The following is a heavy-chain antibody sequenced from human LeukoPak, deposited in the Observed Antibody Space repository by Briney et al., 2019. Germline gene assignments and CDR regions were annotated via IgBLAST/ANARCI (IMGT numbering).Heavy chain of an antibody. J-gene: IGHJ5*02. CDR3: TRVGITMIVVVTPEFDP. CDR2: IRSKAYGGTT. D-gene: IGHD3-22*01. V-gene: IGHV3-49*03. Sequence: PGRSLRLSCTASGFAFGDYAMSWFRQAPGKGLEWVGFIRSKAYGGTTEYAASVKGRFTISRGDSKSIAYLQMNSLKTEDIAVYYCTRVGITMIVVVTPEFDPWGQGTLVTVSS. CDR1: GFAFGDYA.